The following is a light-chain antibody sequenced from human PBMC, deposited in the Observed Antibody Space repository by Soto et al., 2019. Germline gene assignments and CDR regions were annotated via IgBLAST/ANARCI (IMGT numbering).Light chain of an antibody. CDR2: GAS. CDR1: QYIGDF. CDR3: QQLNSYPIT. J-gene: IGKJ5*01. V-gene: IGKV1-17*01. Sequence: DIQMTQSPSSLYASVGDRVTITCRASQYIGDFLNWYQQTPGKAPKLLIFGASNLHIGVPSRFSGSGSGTEFTLTISSLQPEDFATYYCQQLNSYPITFGQGTRLEI.